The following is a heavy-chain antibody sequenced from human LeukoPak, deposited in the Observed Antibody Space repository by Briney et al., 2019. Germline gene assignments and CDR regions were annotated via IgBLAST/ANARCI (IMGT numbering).Heavy chain of an antibody. J-gene: IGHJ4*02. V-gene: IGHV3-30-3*01. Sequence: GGSLRLSCAASGFTFSSYAMHWVRQAPGKGLEWVAVISYDGSNKYYADSVKGRFTISRDNSKDTLYLQMNSLRAEDTAVYYCARDRVGATDYFDYWGQGTLVTVSS. CDR3: ARDRVGATDYFDY. CDR2: ISYDGSNK. CDR1: GFTFSSYA. D-gene: IGHD1-26*01.